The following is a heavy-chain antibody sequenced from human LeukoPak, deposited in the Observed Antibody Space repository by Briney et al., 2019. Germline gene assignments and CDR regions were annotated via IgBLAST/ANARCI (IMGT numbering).Heavy chain of an antibody. CDR3: ARAHYDYVWGSYRPYYFDY. V-gene: IGHV3-21*01. D-gene: IGHD3-16*02. CDR2: ITRSSIYI. J-gene: IGHJ4*02. CDR1: GFTFSSYS. Sequence: GGSLRLSCAASGFTFSSYSMNWVRQAPGKGLEWVSCITRSSIYIYYADSVKGRFTISRDNAKNSLYLQMNSLRAEDTAVYYCARAHYDYVWGSYRPYYFDYWGQGTLVTVSS.